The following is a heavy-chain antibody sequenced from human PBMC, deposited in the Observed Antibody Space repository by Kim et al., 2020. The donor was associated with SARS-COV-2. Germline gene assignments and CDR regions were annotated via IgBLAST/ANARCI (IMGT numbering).Heavy chain of an antibody. CDR2: IYYSGST. CDR3: ARLPYYDFWSGYGYYYGMDV. D-gene: IGHD3-3*01. V-gene: IGHV4-61*01. Sequence: LSLTCTVSGGSVSSGSYYWSWIRQPPGKGLEWIGYIYYSGSTNYNPSLKSRVTISVDTSKNQFSLKLSSVTAADTAVYYCARLPYYDFWSGYGYYYGMDVWGQGTTVTVSS. CDR1: GGSVSSGSYY. J-gene: IGHJ6*02.